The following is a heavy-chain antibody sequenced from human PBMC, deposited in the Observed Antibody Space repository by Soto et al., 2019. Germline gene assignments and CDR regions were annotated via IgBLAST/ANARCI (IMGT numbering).Heavy chain of an antibody. CDR3: ARGRRCEPLLY. CDR2: VSAYNRNT. V-gene: IGHV1-18*01. D-gene: IGHD4-17*01. CDR1: GYTFSNYG. Sequence: QVQLLQSGPEVKKPWASVKVSCKGSGYTFSNYGVTWVRQAPGQGRERLGWVSAYNRNTNYAKKFEDRATMTIDTSTNTGYLEIRGFRPDGTAVYYCARGRRCEPLLYWGQGTL. J-gene: IGHJ4*02.